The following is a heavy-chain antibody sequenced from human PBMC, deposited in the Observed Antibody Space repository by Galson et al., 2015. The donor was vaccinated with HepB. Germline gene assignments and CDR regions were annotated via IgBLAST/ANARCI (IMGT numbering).Heavy chain of an antibody. J-gene: IGHJ3*02. D-gene: IGHD6-13*01. Sequence: SLRLSCAASGFTFSNYFMNWFRQAPGKGLEWVSVISGSGDTTHYADSVKGRFTISRDSSKNTLYLQMSSLRAEDTAIYYCATYQQRPAFDIWGQGTMVTVSS. V-gene: IGHV3-23*01. CDR1: GFTFSNYF. CDR2: ISGSGDTT. CDR3: ATYQQRPAFDI.